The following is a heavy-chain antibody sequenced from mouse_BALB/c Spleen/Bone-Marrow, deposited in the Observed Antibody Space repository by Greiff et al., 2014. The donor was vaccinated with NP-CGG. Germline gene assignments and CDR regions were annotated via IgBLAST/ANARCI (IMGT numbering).Heavy chain of an antibody. CDR1: GFNIKDTY. V-gene: IGHV14-3*02. Sequence: VQLKDSGAELVKPGASVKLSCTASGFNIKDTYMHWVKQRPEQGLEWIGRIDPANGNTKYDPKFQGKATITADTSSNTAYLQLSSLTSEDTAVYYCARSRDYGSSYYAMDYWGQGTSVIVSS. J-gene: IGHJ4*01. CDR3: ARSRDYGSSYYAMDY. CDR2: IDPANGNT. D-gene: IGHD1-1*01.